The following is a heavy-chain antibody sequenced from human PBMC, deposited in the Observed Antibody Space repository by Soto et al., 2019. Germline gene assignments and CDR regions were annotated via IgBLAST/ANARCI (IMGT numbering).Heavy chain of an antibody. CDR2: ISYNGDNK. V-gene: IGHV3-30-3*01. D-gene: IGHD1-26*01. CDR3: ARASGSGSDWGQYQFDY. CDR1: GFTFSSYA. Sequence: GGSLRLSCAASGFTFSSYAIHWVRQAPGKGLEWVAVISYNGDNKYYADSVKGRFTISRDNSKNTLFLQMNSLRVEDTAVFYCARASGSGSDWGQYQFDYWGLGTLVTVSS. J-gene: IGHJ4*02.